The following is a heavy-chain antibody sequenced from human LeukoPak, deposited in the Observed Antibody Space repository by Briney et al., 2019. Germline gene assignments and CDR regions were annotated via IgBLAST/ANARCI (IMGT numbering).Heavy chain of an antibody. D-gene: IGHD5-18*01. CDR2: IYYSGST. CDR3: AREAAMVPGQFDY. CDR1: GGSNRSYY. Sequence: PSETLSLTCTVSGGSNRSYYWSWIRQPPGKGLEWIGYIYYSGSTNYNPSLKSRVTISVDTSKNQFSLKLSSVTAADTAVYYCAREAAMVPGQFDYWGQGTLVTVSS. V-gene: IGHV4-59*01. J-gene: IGHJ4*02.